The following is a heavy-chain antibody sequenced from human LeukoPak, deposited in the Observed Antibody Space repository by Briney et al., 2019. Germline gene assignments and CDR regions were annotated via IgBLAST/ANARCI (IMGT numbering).Heavy chain of an antibody. CDR1: GFTFSSYA. V-gene: IGHV3-7*01. CDR2: IKQDGSEK. D-gene: IGHD3-22*01. CDR3: ARDYYDSSGYYYFDY. Sequence: GGSLRLSCAASGFTFSSYAMSWVRQAPGKGLEWVANIKQDGSEKYYVDSVKGRFTISRDNAKNSLYLQTNSLRAEDTAVYYCARDYYDSSGYYYFDYWGQGTLVTVSS. J-gene: IGHJ4*02.